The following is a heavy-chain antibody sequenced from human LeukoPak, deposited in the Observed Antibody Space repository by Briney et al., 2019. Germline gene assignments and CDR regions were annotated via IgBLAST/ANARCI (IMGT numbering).Heavy chain of an antibody. CDR2: IYYSGST. J-gene: IGHJ1*01. V-gene: IGHV4-39*01. CDR1: GGSISSSSYY. D-gene: IGHD3-22*01. Sequence: SETLSLTCTVSGGSISSSSYYWGWIRQPPGKGLEWIGSIYYSGSTYYNPSLKSRVTISVDTSKNQFSLKLSSVTAADTAVYYCARGFYDSSGYYSFQHWGQGTLVTVSS. CDR3: ARGFYDSSGYYSFQH.